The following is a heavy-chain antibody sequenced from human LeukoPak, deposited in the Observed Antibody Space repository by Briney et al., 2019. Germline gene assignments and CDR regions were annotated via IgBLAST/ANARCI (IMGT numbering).Heavy chain of an antibody. J-gene: IGHJ6*02. Sequence: ASVKVSCKVSGYTLTELSMHWVRQAPGKGLGWMGGFDPEDGETIYAQKFQGRVTMTEDTSTDTAYMELSSLRSEDTAVYYCATGLPDASVVVITTRPLYYYGMDVWGQGTTVTVSS. CDR1: GYTLTELS. CDR3: ATGLPDASVVVITTRPLYYYGMDV. D-gene: IGHD3-22*01. CDR2: FDPEDGET. V-gene: IGHV1-24*01.